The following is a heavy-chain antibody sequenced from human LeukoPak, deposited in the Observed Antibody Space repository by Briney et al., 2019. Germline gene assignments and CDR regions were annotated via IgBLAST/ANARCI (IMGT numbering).Heavy chain of an antibody. Sequence: PSETLSLTCTVSGASISSYYWSWIRQPPGKGLEWIGEINHSGSTNYNPSLKSRVTISVDTSKNQFSLKLSSVTAADTAVYYCARAAGGSLDWGQGTLVTVSS. CDR1: GASISSYY. J-gene: IGHJ4*02. CDR2: INHSGST. D-gene: IGHD1-26*01. CDR3: ARAAGGSLD. V-gene: IGHV4-34*01.